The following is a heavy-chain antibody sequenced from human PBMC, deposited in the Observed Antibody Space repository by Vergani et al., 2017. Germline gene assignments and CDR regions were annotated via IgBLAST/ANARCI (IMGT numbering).Heavy chain of an antibody. Sequence: QVQLVQSGAEVKKPGSSVKVSCKASGGTFSSYAISWVRQAPGQGLEWMGGIIPIFGTANYAQKFQGRVTITADESTSTAYMELSSLRSEDTAVYYCAGRDLDYYDSSGYYSLDYWGQGTLVTVSS. J-gene: IGHJ4*02. V-gene: IGHV1-69*12. D-gene: IGHD3-22*01. CDR1: GGTFSSYA. CDR3: AGRDLDYYDSSGYYSLDY. CDR2: IIPIFGTA.